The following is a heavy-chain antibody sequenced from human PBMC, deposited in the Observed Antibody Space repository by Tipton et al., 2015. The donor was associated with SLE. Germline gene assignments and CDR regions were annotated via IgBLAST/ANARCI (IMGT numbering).Heavy chain of an antibody. CDR3: ARSDYCDSCGYCSYAFEI. CDR2: IYNSGSG. Sequence: LRLSCTVSGGSISSHYWSWIRQPPGKGLEWIGYIYNSGSGNYNPSLKSRVTISVDTSKNQFSLKLSSVSAADTAVYYCARSDYCDSCGYCSYAFEIWGQGTMFTVSS. J-gene: IGHJ3*02. CDR1: GGSISSHY. D-gene: IGHD3-22*01. V-gene: IGHV4-59*11.